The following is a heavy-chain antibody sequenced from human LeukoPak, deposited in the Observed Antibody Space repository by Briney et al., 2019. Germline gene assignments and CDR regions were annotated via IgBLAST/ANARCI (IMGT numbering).Heavy chain of an antibody. D-gene: IGHD2-2*01. J-gene: IGHJ4*02. CDR1: GFTFSSYG. CDR3: AKALDIVVVPAASHFDY. V-gene: IGHV3-23*01. CDR2: ISGSGGST. Sequence: GGSLRLSCAASGFTFSSYGMHWVRQAPGKGLEWVSAISGSGGSTYYADSEKGRFTISRDNSKNTLYLQMNSLRAEDTAVYYCAKALDIVVVPAASHFDYWGQGTLVTVSS.